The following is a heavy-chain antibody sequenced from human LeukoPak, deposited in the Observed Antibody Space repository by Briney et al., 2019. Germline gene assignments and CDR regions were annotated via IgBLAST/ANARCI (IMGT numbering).Heavy chain of an antibody. CDR3: AKDRDYLDY. CDR1: GFTFSSYA. V-gene: IGHV3-23*01. CDR2: ISGSGDNT. Sequence: PGRSLRLSCAASGFTFSSYAMSWVRQAPGKGLEWVSGISGSGDNTYYADSVKGRFTISRDNSKNTLYLQMNSLRAEDTAVYYCAKDRDYLDYWGQGTLVTVSS. J-gene: IGHJ4*02.